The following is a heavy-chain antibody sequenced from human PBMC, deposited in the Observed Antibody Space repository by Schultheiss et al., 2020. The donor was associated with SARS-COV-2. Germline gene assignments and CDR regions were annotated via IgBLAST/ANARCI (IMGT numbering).Heavy chain of an antibody. CDR1: GYTFTGYY. D-gene: IGHD2-15*01. CDR2: INPNSGGT. Sequence: ASVKVSCKASGYTFTGYYMHWVRQAPGQGLEWMGWINPNSGGTNYAQKFQGRVTMTTDTSTRTAYMDLRSLRSDDTAVYYCARVYCGGGRCYSGGTSWGQGTLVTVSS. CDR3: ARVYCGGGRCYSGGTS. V-gene: IGHV1-2*02. J-gene: IGHJ5*02.